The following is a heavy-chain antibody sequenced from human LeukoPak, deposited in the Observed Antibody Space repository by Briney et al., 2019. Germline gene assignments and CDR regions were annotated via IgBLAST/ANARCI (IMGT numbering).Heavy chain of an antibody. CDR3: ARDSTGGSGSYYTYFDY. CDR2: IYTSGST. D-gene: IGHD3-10*01. J-gene: IGHJ4*02. V-gene: IGHV4-4*07. Sequence: SETLSLTCTDSGGSISSYYWSWIRQPAGKGLEWIGRIYTSGSTNYNPSLKSRVTMSVDTSKNQFSLKLSSVTAADTAVYYCARDSTGGSGSYYTYFDYWGQGTLVTVSS. CDR1: GGSISSYY.